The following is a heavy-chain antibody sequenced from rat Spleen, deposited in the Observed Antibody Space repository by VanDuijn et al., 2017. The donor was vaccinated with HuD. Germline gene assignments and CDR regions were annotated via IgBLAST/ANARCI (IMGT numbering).Heavy chain of an antibody. CDR2: ITNTGGST. CDR1: GFTFNNYW. V-gene: IGHV5-31*01. Sequence: EVQLVESGGGLVQPGRSLKLSCVASGFTFNNYWMTWIRQAPGKGLEWVASITNTGGSTYYPDSVKGRFTISRDNAKSTLYLQMNSLRSEDTATYYCTRLGTYYYDGYPLYFDYWGQGVMVTVSS. CDR3: TRLGTYYYDGYPLYFDY. J-gene: IGHJ2*01. D-gene: IGHD1-12*03.